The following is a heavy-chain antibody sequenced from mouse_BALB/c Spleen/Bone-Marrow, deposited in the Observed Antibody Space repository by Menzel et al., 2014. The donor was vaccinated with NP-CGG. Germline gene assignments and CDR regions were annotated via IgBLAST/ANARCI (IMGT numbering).Heavy chain of an antibody. D-gene: IGHD2-14*01. V-gene: IGHV1S137*01. Sequence: QVQLQQSGPELVRPGVSVKISCTGSSYTFTDYAMHWVKQSHAKSLEWIGVISTYYGNANYNQKFKGKATMTVDKSSSTAYMELARLTSENSAVYYCTRGGRYDEVAYWGQGTLVTVSA. CDR1: SYTFTDYA. J-gene: IGHJ3*01. CDR3: TRGGRYDEVAY. CDR2: ISTYYGNA.